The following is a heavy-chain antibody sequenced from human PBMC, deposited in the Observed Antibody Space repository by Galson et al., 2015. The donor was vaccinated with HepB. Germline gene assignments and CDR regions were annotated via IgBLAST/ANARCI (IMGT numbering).Heavy chain of an antibody. CDR1: GYTFTNYG. V-gene: IGHV1-18*01. CDR2: ISAYNGNT. J-gene: IGHJ4*02. CDR3: ARDSYCSSTSCYWHFDY. Sequence: SVKVSCKASGYTFTNYGISWVRQAPGQGLEWMGWISAYNGNTNYAQKVQGRVTMTTDTSTSTAYMELRSLRSDDTAVYYCARDSYCSSTSCYWHFDYWGQGTLVTVSS. D-gene: IGHD2-2*01.